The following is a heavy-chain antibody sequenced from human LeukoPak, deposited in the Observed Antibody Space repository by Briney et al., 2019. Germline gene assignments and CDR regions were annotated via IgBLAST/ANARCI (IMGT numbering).Heavy chain of an antibody. V-gene: IGHV4-30-2*01. CDR2: IYHSGST. D-gene: IGHD3-3*01. CDR3: ARAPYVLRFLEWSYFDY. Sequence: SQTLSLTCTVSGGSISSGGYYWSWIRQPPGKGLEWIGYIYHSGSTYYNPSLKSRVTISVDRSKNQFSLKLSSVTAADTAVYYCARAPYVLRFLEWSYFDYWGQGTLVTVSS. CDR1: GGSISSGGYY. J-gene: IGHJ4*02.